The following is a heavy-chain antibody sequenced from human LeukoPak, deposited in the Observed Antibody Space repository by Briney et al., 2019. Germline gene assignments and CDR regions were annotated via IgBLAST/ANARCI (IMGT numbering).Heavy chain of an antibody. J-gene: IGHJ4*02. V-gene: IGHV3-48*04. CDR2: ISSSSSTI. CDR3: AKTLNEVVVRGAFDN. Sequence: PGRSLRLSCAASGFTFSSYSMNWVRQAPGKGLEWVSYISSSSSTIYYADSVKGRFTISRDNAKNSLYLQMDNLRAEDTAVYYCAKTLNEVVVRGAFDNWGQGTLVTVSS. CDR1: GFTFSSYS. D-gene: IGHD3-22*01.